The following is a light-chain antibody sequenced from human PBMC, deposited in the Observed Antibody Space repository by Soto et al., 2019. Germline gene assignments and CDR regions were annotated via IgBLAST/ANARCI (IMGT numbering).Light chain of an antibody. V-gene: IGKV3-20*01. CDR1: QSVSSSY. CDR3: HQYGTVPRT. J-gene: IGKJ1*01. Sequence: EIVLTQFPGTLSLSPGERATLSCTASQSVSSSYLAWYQQKPGQAPRLLIYGASSRATGIPDRFSGSGSGTDFTLTISRLEPEDFAVYYCHQYGTVPRTFGRGTKVEIK. CDR2: GAS.